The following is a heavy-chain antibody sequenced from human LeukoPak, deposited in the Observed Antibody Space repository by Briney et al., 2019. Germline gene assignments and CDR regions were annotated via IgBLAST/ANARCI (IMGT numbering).Heavy chain of an antibody. CDR3: AGGGYYYVFDY. D-gene: IGHD3-22*01. Sequence: SETLSLTCTVSGGSISSGGYYWSWIRQHPGKGLEWIGYIYYSGSTYYNPSLKSRVTISVDTSKNQFSPKLSSVTAADTAVYYCAGGGYYYVFDYWGQGTLVTVSS. CDR2: IYYSGST. J-gene: IGHJ4*02. CDR1: GGSISSGGYY. V-gene: IGHV4-31*03.